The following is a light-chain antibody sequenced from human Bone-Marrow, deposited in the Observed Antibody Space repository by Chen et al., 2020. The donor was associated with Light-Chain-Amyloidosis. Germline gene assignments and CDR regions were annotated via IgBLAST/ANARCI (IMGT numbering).Light chain of an antibody. CDR2: EVT. CDR1: SSDVGGVNH. J-gene: IGLJ1*01. V-gene: IGLV2-14*01. Sequence: QSALTQPASVSGSPGQSITISCPGTSSDVGGVNHVSWYQQHPDKAPKLMIYEVTNRPSWVPDRFSGSKSDNTASLTISGLQTEDEADDFCSSYTITNTLVFGSGTRVTVL. CDR3: SSYTITNTLV.